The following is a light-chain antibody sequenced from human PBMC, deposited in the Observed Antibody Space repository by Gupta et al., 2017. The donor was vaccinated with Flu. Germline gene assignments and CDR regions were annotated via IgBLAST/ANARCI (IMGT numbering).Light chain of an antibody. Sequence: VVDRVTITCRASQSISNRLAWYQQKAGKPPKILIYKASTLEGGVPSRFSGSGSGTQFTLTISSLQPDDFATYYCQQYDYYWTFGQGTKVEI. V-gene: IGKV1-5*03. CDR1: QSISNR. CDR3: QQYDYYWT. J-gene: IGKJ1*01. CDR2: KAS.